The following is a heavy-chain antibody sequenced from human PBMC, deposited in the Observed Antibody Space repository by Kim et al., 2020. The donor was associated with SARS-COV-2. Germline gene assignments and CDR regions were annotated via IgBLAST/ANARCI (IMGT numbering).Heavy chain of an antibody. J-gene: IGHJ6*02. CDR1: GGSISRSIYY. CDR2: ISYSETT. CDR3: ATSADPPGYSGQYGLAV. V-gene: IGHV4-39*01. Sequence: SETLSLTCIVSGGSISRSIYYWNWIRQPPGKGLDWIGSISYSETTYYNPSLKSRVTISVDTSKNQFSLKLSSVTAADTAVYYCATSADPPGYSGQYGLAVWGQGTTVTVSS. D-gene: IGHD5-18*01.